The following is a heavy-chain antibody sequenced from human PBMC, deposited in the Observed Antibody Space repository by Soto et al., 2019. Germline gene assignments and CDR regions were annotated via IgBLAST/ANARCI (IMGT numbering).Heavy chain of an antibody. V-gene: IGHV3-23*01. J-gene: IGHJ6*02. D-gene: IGHD6-19*01. CDR3: AKDPVAVDYYYGMDF. Sequence: PGGSLSPSSASSVFTLISYAMRWVRPTPGKGLEWVSAISGSGGSTYYADSVKGRFTISRDNSKNTLYLQMNSLRAEDTAVYYCAKDPVAVDYYYGMDFWVQGPTVTVSS. CDR1: VFTLISYA. CDR2: ISGSGGST.